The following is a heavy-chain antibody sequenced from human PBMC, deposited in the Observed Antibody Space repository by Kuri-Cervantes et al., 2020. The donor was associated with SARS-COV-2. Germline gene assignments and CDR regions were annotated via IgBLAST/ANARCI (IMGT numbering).Heavy chain of an antibody. CDR3: ARDTPYCSSNTCSDF. CDR2: ISYDGNNL. Sequence: GGSLRLSCVASGFIFSNYAMHWVRQAPGKGLEWVAIISYDGNNLYADAVKGRFTISRDNAKNSLYLQMNSLRAEDTAVYFCARDTPYCSSNTCSDFWGQGTLVTVSS. D-gene: IGHD2-2*01. V-gene: IGHV3-33*08. J-gene: IGHJ4*02. CDR1: GFIFSNYA.